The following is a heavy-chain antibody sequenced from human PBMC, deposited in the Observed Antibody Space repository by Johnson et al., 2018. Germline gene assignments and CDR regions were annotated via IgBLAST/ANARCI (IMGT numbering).Heavy chain of an antibody. V-gene: IGHV1-24*01. CDR1: GYTLTELS. CDR2: FDPEDGET. D-gene: IGHD6-19*01. Sequence: QVQLVESGAEVKKPGASVKVSCKVSGYTLTELSMHWVRQAPGKGLEWMGGFDPEDGETIYAQKFQGRVTMTEDTSTGTAYMGLSSLRSEETAGYYCATGRLFIAVAGTKYFQHWGQGTLVTVSS. J-gene: IGHJ1*01. CDR3: ATGRLFIAVAGTKYFQH.